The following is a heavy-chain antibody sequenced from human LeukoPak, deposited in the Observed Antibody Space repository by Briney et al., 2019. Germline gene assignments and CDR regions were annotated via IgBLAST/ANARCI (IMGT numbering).Heavy chain of an antibody. V-gene: IGHV3-23*01. CDR3: AKQSSWSRLTNFDY. CDR2: ISGSGGGT. D-gene: IGHD6-13*01. Sequence: AGGSLRLSCAASGFTSSSYAMSWVRQAPGKGLEWVSGISGSGGGTYYADSVKGRFTISRDNFKNTLYLQMNSLRAEDTAVYYCAKQSSWSRLTNFDYWGQGTLVTVSS. J-gene: IGHJ4*02. CDR1: GFTSSSYA.